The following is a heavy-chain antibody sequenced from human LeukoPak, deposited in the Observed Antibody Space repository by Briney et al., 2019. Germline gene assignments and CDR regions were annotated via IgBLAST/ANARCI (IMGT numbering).Heavy chain of an antibody. J-gene: IGHJ3*02. CDR1: GGTFSSYA. CDR3: ARDRVAYWSPFDI. CDR2: INPSGGST. Sequence: GASVKVSCKASGGTFSSYAISWVRQAPGQGLEWMGIINPSGGSTSYAQKFQGRVTMTRDTSTSTVYMELSSLRSEDTAVYYCARDRVAYWSPFDIWGQGTMVAVSS. D-gene: IGHD2-8*02. V-gene: IGHV1-46*03.